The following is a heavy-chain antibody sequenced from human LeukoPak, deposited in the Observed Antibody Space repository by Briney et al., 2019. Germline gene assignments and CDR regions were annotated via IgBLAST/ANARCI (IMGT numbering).Heavy chain of an antibody. CDR2: IIPILGIA. Sequence: SVKVACKASGGTFSSYAISWVRQAPGQGLEWMGRIIPILGIANYAQKFQGRVTITADKSTSTAYMELSSLRAEDTAVYYCAKVLAKASMGVHWLVRPYYYGMDVWGQGTTVTVSS. D-gene: IGHD6-19*01. J-gene: IGHJ6*02. CDR1: GGTFSSYA. CDR3: AKVLAKASMGVHWLVRPYYYGMDV. V-gene: IGHV1-69*04.